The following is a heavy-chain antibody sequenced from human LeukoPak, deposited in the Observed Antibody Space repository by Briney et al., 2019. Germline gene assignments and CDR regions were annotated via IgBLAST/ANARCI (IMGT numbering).Heavy chain of an antibody. CDR2: IRSKAYGGTT. J-gene: IGHJ6*03. CDR3: TRDKRLGYYYYYYMDV. Sequence: GGSLRLSCTASGFTFGDYAMSWFRQAPGKGLEWVGFIRSKAYGGTTEYAASVKGRFTISRDDSKSIAYLQMNRLKTEDTAVYYCTRDKRLGYYYYYYMDVWGKGTTVTVSS. D-gene: IGHD7-27*01. CDR1: GFTFGDYA. V-gene: IGHV3-49*03.